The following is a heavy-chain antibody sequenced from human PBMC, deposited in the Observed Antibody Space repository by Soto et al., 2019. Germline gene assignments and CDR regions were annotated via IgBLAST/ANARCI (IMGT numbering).Heavy chain of an antibody. D-gene: IGHD2-8*02. CDR2: INTNNGTT. CDR1: GFSFSDNR. CDR3: ARAILSVGPRANDAFDF. Sequence: QVQLVQSGAEVRKPGASVNISCRAAGFSFSDNRRNWVRQAPGPCPEWMGWINTNNGTTRYSQTYPGRVTISSHTSASIDYVEVSDITPRDAAVSYCARAILSVGPRANDAFDFWGQGTMVTVSS. J-gene: IGHJ3*01. V-gene: IGHV1-3*04.